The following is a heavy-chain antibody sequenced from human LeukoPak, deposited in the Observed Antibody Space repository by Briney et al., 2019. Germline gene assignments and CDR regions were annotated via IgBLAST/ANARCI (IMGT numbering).Heavy chain of an antibody. V-gene: IGHV4-34*01. CDR1: GGSFSGYY. CDR3: ARDSGGSYPLYYFDY. Sequence: SETLSLTCAVYGGSFSGYYWSWIRQPPGKGLEWIGEINHSGSTNYNPSLKSRVTISVDTSKNQFSLKLSSVTAADTAVYYCARDSGGSYPLYYFDYWGQGTLVTVSS. J-gene: IGHJ4*02. D-gene: IGHD1-26*01. CDR2: INHSGST.